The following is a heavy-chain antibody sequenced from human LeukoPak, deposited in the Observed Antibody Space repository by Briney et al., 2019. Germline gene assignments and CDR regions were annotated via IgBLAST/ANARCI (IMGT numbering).Heavy chain of an antibody. CDR1: GFTFSSYA. V-gene: IGHV3-23*01. Sequence: PGGSLRLSCAASGFTFSSYAMSWVRQAPGKGLEWVSAISGSGGSTYYADSVKGRFTISRDNAKNSLYLQMNSLRAEDTAVYYCARVRTYYDFWSGYGDYWGQGTLVTVSS. J-gene: IGHJ4*02. CDR3: ARVRTYYDFWSGYGDY. CDR2: ISGSGGST. D-gene: IGHD3-3*01.